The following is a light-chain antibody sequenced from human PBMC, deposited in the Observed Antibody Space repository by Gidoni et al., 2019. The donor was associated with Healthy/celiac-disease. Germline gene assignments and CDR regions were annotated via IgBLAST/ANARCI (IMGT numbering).Light chain of an antibody. CDR1: QSISSY. CDR3: QQSYSTPQVT. Sequence: DIQMTQSPSSLSASVRDRVTITCRASQSISSYLNWYQQKPGKAPKLLIYAASSLQSGVPSRFSGSGSGTDFTLTISSLQPEDFATYYCQQSYSTPQVTFGQGTKVEIK. CDR2: AAS. V-gene: IGKV1-39*01. J-gene: IGKJ1*01.